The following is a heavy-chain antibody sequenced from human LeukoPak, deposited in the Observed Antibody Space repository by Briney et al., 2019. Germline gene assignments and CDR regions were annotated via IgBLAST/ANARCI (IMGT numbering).Heavy chain of an antibody. V-gene: IGHV1-46*01. CDR3: ARVVGRGSGSYGAPYFDY. J-gene: IGHJ4*02. CDR1: GYTFTSYY. D-gene: IGHD3-10*01. CDR2: INPSGGST. Sequence: ASVKVSCKASGYTFTSYYMHWVRQAPGQGLEWMGIINPSGGSTSYAQKFQGRVTMTRDTSTSTVYMELSSLRSEDTAVYYCARVVGRGSGSYGAPYFDYWGQGTLVTVSS.